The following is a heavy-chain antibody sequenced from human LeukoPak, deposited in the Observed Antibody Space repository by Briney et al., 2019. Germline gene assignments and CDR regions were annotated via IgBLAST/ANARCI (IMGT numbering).Heavy chain of an antibody. J-gene: IGHJ4*02. D-gene: IGHD3-10*01. V-gene: IGHV3-23*01. CDR1: GFTFSSYA. CDR3: AKGGLSVGELYTNYFDY. Sequence: GGSLRLSCAASGFTFSSYAMSWVRQAPGKGLEWVSAISGSGGDTNYADSVKGRFTISRDNSKNTLYLQMNSLRAEDTAVYYCAKGGLSVGELYTNYFDYWGQGTLVTVSS. CDR2: ISGSGGDT.